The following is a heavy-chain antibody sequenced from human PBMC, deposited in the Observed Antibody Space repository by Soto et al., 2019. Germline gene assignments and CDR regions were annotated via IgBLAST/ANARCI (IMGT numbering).Heavy chain of an antibody. CDR2: IVVGSGNT. CDR3: AAEKERLGYYYGMDV. Sequence: QIQLVQSGPEVKKPGTSVKVSCKASGFTFTSSAMQWVRQARGQRLEWIGWIVVGSGNTNYAQKFQERVTITRDMSTTTAYMELSRLRSEYTAVSYCAAEKERLGYYYGMDVWGQGTTVTVSS. J-gene: IGHJ6*02. CDR1: GFTFTSSA. V-gene: IGHV1-58*02.